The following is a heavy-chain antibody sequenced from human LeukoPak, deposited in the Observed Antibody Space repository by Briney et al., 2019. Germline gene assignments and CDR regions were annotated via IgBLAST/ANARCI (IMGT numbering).Heavy chain of an antibody. J-gene: IGHJ4*02. D-gene: IGHD1-26*01. CDR3: ATTGSGSYYDY. CDR1: GFSFSSSR. CDR2: INDDETST. V-gene: IGHV3-74*01. Sequence: GGSLRLSCAASGFSFSSSRMHWVRQVPGKGLEWVSRINDDETSTTYAESVKGRFTISRDNAKNTLFLQMNSLRAEDTAVYYCATTGSGSYYDYWGQGTLVTVSS.